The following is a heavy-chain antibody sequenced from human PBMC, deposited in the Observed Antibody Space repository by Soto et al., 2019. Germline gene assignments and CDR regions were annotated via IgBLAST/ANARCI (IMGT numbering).Heavy chain of an antibody. CDR1: GYTFTSYD. V-gene: IGHV1-8*01. D-gene: IGHD3-22*01. Sequence: QVQLVQSGAEVKKPGASVKVSCKASGYTFTSYDINWVRQATGQGLEWMGWMNPNSGNTGYAQKFQGRVTMTRNTPISTAYMELSSLRSEDTAVYYCAAPDSSGYYSYYYGMDVWVQGTTVTVSS. CDR3: AAPDSSGYYSYYYGMDV. J-gene: IGHJ6*02. CDR2: MNPNSGNT.